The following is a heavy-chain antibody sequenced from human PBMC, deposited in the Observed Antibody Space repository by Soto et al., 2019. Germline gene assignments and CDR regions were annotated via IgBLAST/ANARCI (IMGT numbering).Heavy chain of an antibody. CDR1: GFTFSRYM. V-gene: IGHV3-48*01. CDR2: ISRSSSTI. CDR3: ARTGIAPSGTMYGMDV. D-gene: IGHD6-13*01. Sequence: PGGSLRLSCAASGFTFSRYMMNWVRQAPGKGLEWVASISRSSSTIYYADSVKGRFTISRDNAKNSLSLQMNSLRGDDTAVYYCARTGIAPSGTMYGMDVWGQGTTVTVSS. J-gene: IGHJ6*02.